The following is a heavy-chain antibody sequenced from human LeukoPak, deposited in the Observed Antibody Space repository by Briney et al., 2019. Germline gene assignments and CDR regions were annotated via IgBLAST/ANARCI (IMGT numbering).Heavy chain of an antibody. V-gene: IGHV4-4*07. D-gene: IGHD3-22*01. CDR1: GGSISTNY. J-gene: IGHJ4*02. Sequence: PSETLSLACSVSGGSISTNYWSWIRQPAGKGLQWLGRIYNTGNTNYSPSLESRVTMSADTSKNQFSLKLSSVTAADTAVYYCAIGSFDSSGYYVFDYWGQGSLVTVSS. CDR3: AIGSFDSSGYYVFDY. CDR2: IYNTGNT.